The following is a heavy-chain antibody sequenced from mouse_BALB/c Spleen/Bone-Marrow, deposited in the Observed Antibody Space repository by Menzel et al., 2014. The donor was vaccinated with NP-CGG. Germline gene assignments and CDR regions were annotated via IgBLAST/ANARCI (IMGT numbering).Heavy chain of an antibody. CDR1: GYTFTSYW. J-gene: IGHJ4*01. CDR2: INPSNGRT. Sequence: VQLQQSGAELVKPGTSVKLSCKTSGYTFTSYWMHWVKHRPGQGLEWIGEINPSNGRTNYNEKFKNKATLTVDKSSSTAYMQLSSLTSEDSAVYFCARTYGDSPYFYGMDYWGQGTSVTVSS. D-gene: IGHD2-13*01. V-gene: IGHV1S81*02. CDR3: ARTYGDSPYFYGMDY.